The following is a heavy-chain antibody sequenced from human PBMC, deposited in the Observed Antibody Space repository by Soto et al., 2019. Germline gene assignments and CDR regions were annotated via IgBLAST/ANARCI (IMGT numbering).Heavy chain of an antibody. V-gene: IGHV3-30*18. CDR3: AKARPNSSSWPDY. CDR2: VSYDGRYT. CDR1: GFIFSGHG. J-gene: IGHJ4*02. Sequence: QVQLVESGGGVVQPGRSLRLACVASGFIFSGHGMHWVRQVPGKGLEWVAVVSYDGRYTHYADSVKGRFTISRDNSKNKVYLQMNSLRAEDAARYHCAKARPNSSSWPDYWGQGTLVTVSS. D-gene: IGHD6-13*01.